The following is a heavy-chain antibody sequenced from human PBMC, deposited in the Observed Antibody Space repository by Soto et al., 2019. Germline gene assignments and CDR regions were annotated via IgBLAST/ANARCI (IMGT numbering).Heavy chain of an antibody. Sequence: SETLSLTCTVSGGSVSSGSYYWSWIRQPPGKGLEGIGYIHYSGSTNYNPSLKSRVTISVDTSKNQSSLKLSSVTAADTAVYYCARDLGRFYYYGMDVWGQGTTVTAP. J-gene: IGHJ6*02. CDR3: ARDLGRFYYYGMDV. CDR1: GGSVSSGSYY. CDR2: IHYSGST. V-gene: IGHV4-61*01.